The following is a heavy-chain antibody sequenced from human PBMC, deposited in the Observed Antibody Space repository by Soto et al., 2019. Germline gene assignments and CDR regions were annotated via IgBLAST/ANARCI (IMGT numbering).Heavy chain of an antibody. V-gene: IGHV5-51*01. CDR3: ARRDGSGSYVIYSAFDI. D-gene: IGHD3-10*01. CDR2: IYPGDSDT. CDR1: GYSFTSYW. Sequence: GESLKISCKGSGYSFTSYWIGWVRQMPGTGLEWMGIIYPGDSDTRYSPSFQGQVTISADKSISTAYLQWSSLKASDTAMYYCARRDGSGSYVIYSAFDIWGQGTMVTV. J-gene: IGHJ3*02.